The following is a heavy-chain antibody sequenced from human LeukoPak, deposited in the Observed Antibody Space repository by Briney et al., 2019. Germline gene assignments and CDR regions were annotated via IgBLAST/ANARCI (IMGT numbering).Heavy chain of an antibody. CDR2: IYSGGST. V-gene: IGHV3-53*05. Sequence: QPGGSLRLSCAASGFTVSSNYMSWVRQAPGKGLEWVSVIYSGGSTYYADSVKGRFTISRDNSKNTLYLQMNSLRAEDTAVYYCARDRLFAIYSKGSHDAFDIWDQGTMVTVSS. J-gene: IGHJ3*02. CDR3: ARDRLFAIYSKGSHDAFDI. D-gene: IGHD3-3*01. CDR1: GFTVSSNY.